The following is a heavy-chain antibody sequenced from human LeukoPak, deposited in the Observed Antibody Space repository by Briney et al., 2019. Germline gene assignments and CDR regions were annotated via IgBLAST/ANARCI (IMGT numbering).Heavy chain of an antibody. D-gene: IGHD6-19*01. J-gene: IGHJ6*02. CDR1: GFTFSSYV. CDR3: ARDFGYGGAVAGYYYYYYGMDV. CDR2: ISSSGSAI. V-gene: IGHV3-48*04. Sequence: GGSLRLSCSASGFTFSSYVMHWVRQAPGKGLEWVSYISSSGSAIYYADSVKGRFTISRDNAKNSLYLQMNSLRAEDTAVYYCARDFGYGGAVAGYYYYYYGMDVWGQGTTVTVSS.